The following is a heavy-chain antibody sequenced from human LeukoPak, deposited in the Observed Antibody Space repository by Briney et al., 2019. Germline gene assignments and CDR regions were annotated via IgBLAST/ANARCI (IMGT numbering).Heavy chain of an antibody. V-gene: IGHV3-53*01. Sequence: GGSLRLSCAASGFTVSSNYMSWVRQAPRKGLEWVSIIYSGGSTYYADSVKGRFTISRDNSKNTLYLQMNSLRAEDTAVYYCAKDREINSGSSYFDYWGQGTLVTVSS. D-gene: IGHD1-26*01. CDR2: IYSGGST. J-gene: IGHJ4*02. CDR3: AKDREINSGSSYFDY. CDR1: GFTVSSNY.